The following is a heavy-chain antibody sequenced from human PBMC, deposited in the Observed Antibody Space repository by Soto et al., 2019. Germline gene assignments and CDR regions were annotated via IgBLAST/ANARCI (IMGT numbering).Heavy chain of an antibody. D-gene: IGHD3-10*01. Sequence: SVKVSCKASGDTFSRHSINWVRQAPGQGLEWMGRIVPILGITTFAQKFKGRVTITADKSTSTAYMQLSSLRSEDTAVYYCATDSPGGGGGSRAQRTLDTGSS. CDR1: GDTFSRHS. J-gene: IGHJ4*02. CDR2: IVPILGIT. V-gene: IGHV1-69*04. CDR3: ATDSPGGGGGS.